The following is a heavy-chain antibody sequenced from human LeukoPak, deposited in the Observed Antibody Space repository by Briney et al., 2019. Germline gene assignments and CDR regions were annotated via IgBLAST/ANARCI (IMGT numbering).Heavy chain of an antibody. V-gene: IGHV2-5*02. CDR2: IYWDDDK. Sequence: ESGPTLAKPTQTLTLTCTFSGFSLSTSGVGVGWIRQPPGKALEWLALIYWDDDKRYSPSLKSRPTITKDTSKNQVVLTMTNMDPVDTAPYYCAHMPSCYCGFDYWGQGTLVTVSS. CDR1: GFSLSTSGVG. D-gene: IGHD2-2*01. J-gene: IGHJ4*02. CDR3: AHMPSCYCGFDY.